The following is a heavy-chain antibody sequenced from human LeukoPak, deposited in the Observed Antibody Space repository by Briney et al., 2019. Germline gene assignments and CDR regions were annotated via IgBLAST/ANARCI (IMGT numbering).Heavy chain of an antibody. J-gene: IGHJ4*02. CDR3: ARIVVVAATGFDYFDY. D-gene: IGHD2-15*01. Sequence: GGSLRLSCAASGFTVSSNYMSWVRQAPGKGLEWVSVIYSGGSTYYADSVKGRFTISRDNSKNTLYLQMNSLRAEDTVVYYCARIVVVAATGFDYFDYWGQGTLVTVSS. CDR2: IYSGGST. V-gene: IGHV3-66*02. CDR1: GFTVSSNY.